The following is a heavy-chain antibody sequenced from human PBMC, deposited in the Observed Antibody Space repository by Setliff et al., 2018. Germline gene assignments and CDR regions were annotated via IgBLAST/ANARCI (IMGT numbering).Heavy chain of an antibody. J-gene: IGHJ4*02. D-gene: IGHD2-8*01. CDR2: INAYNGNT. Sequence: ASVKVSCKASGYIFTDYGVSWVRQAPGQGLEWMGWINAYNGNTFYAPKLQDRVTMTTDTSTATAYLELRSLRSDDTALYFCSRLVRYCTTTTCQTLSGGEHWGQGTLVTVSS. V-gene: IGHV1-18*01. CDR3: SRLVRYCTTTTCQTLSGGEH. CDR1: GYIFTDYG.